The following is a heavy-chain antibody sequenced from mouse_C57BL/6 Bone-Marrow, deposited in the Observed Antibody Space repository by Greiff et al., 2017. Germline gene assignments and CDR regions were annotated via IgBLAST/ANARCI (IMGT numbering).Heavy chain of an antibody. CDR1: GYTFTDYT. J-gene: IGHJ3*01. Sequence: EVQLQESGPELVKPGASVKMSCKASGYTFTDYTMHWVKQSHGKSLEWIGYINPNNGGTSYNQKFKGQATLTVNKSSSTAYMELRSLTSEDSEVYYCTSPYGTHFAYWGQGTMVTVSA. V-gene: IGHV1-22*01. D-gene: IGHD4-1*01. CDR2: INPNNGGT. CDR3: TSPYGTHFAY.